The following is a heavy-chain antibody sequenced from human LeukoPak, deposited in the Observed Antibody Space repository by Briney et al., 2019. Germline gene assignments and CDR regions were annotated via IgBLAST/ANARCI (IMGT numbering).Heavy chain of an antibody. CDR3: ARYRLEPRTGMFDY. D-gene: IGHD1-1*01. CDR1: GFTFSSYS. J-gene: IGHJ4*02. Sequence: KPGGSLRLSCAASGFTFSSYSMNWVRQAPGKGLEWVSSISSSSSYIYYADSVKGRLTISRDNAKNSLYLQMNSLRAEDTAVYYCARYRLEPRTGMFDYWGQGTLVTVSS. V-gene: IGHV3-21*01. CDR2: ISSSSSYI.